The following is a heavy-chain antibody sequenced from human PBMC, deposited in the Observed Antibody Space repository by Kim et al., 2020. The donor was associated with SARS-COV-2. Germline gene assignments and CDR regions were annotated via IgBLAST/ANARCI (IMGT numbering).Heavy chain of an antibody. CDR2: IGTAGDT. V-gene: IGHV3-13*01. CDR3: ARGGYLTGYYKGDYAFDI. D-gene: IGHD3-9*01. J-gene: IGHJ3*02. CDR1: GFTFSSYD. Sequence: GGSLRLSCAASGFTFSSYDMHWVRQATGKGLEWVSAIGTAGDTYYPGSVKGRFTISRENAKNSLYLQMNSLRAGDTAVYYCARGGYLTGYYKGDYAFDIWGQGTMVTVSS.